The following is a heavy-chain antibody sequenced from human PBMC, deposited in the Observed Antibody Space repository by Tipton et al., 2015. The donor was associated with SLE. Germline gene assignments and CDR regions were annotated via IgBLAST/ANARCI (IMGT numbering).Heavy chain of an antibody. V-gene: IGHV4-34*01. Sequence: TLSLTCAVYGGSFSDYYWSWIRQPPGKGLEWIGEINHSGSTNYNPSLKSRVTISVDTSENQFSLKLSSVTAADTAVYYCARDRGIAAAGTWGQGTLVTVSS. D-gene: IGHD6-13*01. CDR2: INHSGST. CDR3: ARDRGIAAAGT. J-gene: IGHJ5*02. CDR1: GGSFSDYY.